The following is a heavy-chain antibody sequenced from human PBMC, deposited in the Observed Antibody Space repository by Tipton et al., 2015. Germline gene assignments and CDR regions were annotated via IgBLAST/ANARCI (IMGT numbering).Heavy chain of an antibody. CDR3: ARITIPATPALGSLDY. V-gene: IGHV4-39*01. CDR2: IYYTDYT. CDR1: GGSISSSRYY. D-gene: IGHD2-15*01. J-gene: IGHJ4*02. Sequence: LRLSCSVSGGSISSSRYYWGWIRQPPGKGLEWIGSIYYTDYTYYNPSLKSRVTISIDMSKTLFSLKLNSVTAADTALYYCARITIPATPALGSLDYWGQGALVTVSS.